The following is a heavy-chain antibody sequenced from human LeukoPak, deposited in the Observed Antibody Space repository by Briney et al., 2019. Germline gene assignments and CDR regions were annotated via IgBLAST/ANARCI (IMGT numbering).Heavy chain of an antibody. CDR2: IKSKTDAGTT. CDR1: GFTFSNAW. J-gene: IGHJ4*02. Sequence: GGSLKLSCAASGFTFSNAWMSWVRKAPGKGLEWVGRIKSKTDAGTTDYAAPVKGTFTISRDDSKNTLYLQMNSQKTEDTAVYYCTTDRGYSYGAPDYWGQGTLVTVSS. CDR3: TTDRGYSYGAPDY. V-gene: IGHV3-15*01. D-gene: IGHD5-18*01.